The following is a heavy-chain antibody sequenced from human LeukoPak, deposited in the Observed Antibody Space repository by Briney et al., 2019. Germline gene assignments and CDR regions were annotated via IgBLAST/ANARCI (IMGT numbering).Heavy chain of an antibody. D-gene: IGHD4-17*01. CDR1: GYTFTSYG. CDR3: ASYDYGDNNWFDP. Sequence: GASVKVSFKASGYTFTSYGISWVRQAPGQGLEWMGWISAYNGNTNYAQKLQGRVTMTTDTSTSTAYMELRSLRSDDTAVYYCASYDYGDNNWFDPWGQGTLVTVSS. V-gene: IGHV1-18*01. J-gene: IGHJ5*02. CDR2: ISAYNGNT.